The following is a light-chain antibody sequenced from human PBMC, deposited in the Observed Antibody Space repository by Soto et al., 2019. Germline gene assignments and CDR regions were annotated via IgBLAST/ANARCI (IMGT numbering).Light chain of an antibody. Sequence: ETVMTQSPATLSVSPGERATLSCRASQSVNSDLAWYQKKPGQAPRLLIYVSSTRATGIPARFSGGGSGTEFTLTISSLQSEDFAVYYCQQNNNWPRTFGQGTKVEMK. CDR1: QSVNSD. V-gene: IGKV3-15*01. J-gene: IGKJ1*01. CDR2: VSS. CDR3: QQNNNWPRT.